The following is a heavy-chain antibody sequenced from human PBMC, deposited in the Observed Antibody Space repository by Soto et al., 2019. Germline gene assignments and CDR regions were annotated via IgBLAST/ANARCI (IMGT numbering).Heavy chain of an antibody. J-gene: IGHJ4*02. CDR1: GFTFSSYS. D-gene: IGHD6-6*01. CDR2: ISSSSRTI. CDR3: AREWGHSSSSQYFDY. V-gene: IGHV3-48*02. Sequence: GGSLRLSCAASGFTFSSYSMNWVRQAPGKGLEWVSYISSSSRTIYNADTVKGRFTIYRDNAKNSLYLQMNSLRDEDTAVYYCAREWGHSSSSQYFDYWGQGT.